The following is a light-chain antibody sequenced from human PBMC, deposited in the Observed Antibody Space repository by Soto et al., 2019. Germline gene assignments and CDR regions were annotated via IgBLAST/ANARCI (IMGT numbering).Light chain of an antibody. CDR1: QGVTTN. Sequence: EMVLRQSPGTLALSQGERATLSCRAAQGVTTNFAWYQQKSGQSPRLLIYDVSNRATGVPARFSGSGSETDFTLTISGLRSEDSAVYFCQQYNNWPFSFGQGTRLEI. J-gene: IGKJ5*01. CDR3: QQYNNWPFS. CDR2: DVS. V-gene: IGKV3-15*01.